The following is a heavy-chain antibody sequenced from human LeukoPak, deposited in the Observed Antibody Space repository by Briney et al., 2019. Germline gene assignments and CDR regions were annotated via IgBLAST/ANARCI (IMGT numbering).Heavy chain of an antibody. CDR3: VKSLDRHYYDIHGPLSH. Sequence: GGSLRLACAASGFTFSDYGMYRVRHAPGKGLEWVAAISYEGSNKYYGDSVKGRITISRDNARNTVDLQMNSLRAEDTAVYYCVKSLDRHYYDIHGPLSHWGQGTLVTVSS. D-gene: IGHD3-22*01. V-gene: IGHV3-30*18. CDR2: ISYEGSNK. J-gene: IGHJ4*02. CDR1: GFTFSDYG.